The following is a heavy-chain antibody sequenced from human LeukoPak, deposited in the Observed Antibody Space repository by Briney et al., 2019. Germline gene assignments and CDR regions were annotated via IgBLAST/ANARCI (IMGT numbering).Heavy chain of an antibody. D-gene: IGHD1-26*01. Sequence: SETLSLTCTVSGGSISSSSYYWGWIRQPPGKGLEWIGSIYYSGSTYYNPSLKSRVTISVDTSKNQFSLKLSSVTAADTAVYYCARSVRRGFNFDYWGQGTLVTVSS. J-gene: IGHJ4*02. CDR3: ARSVRRGFNFDY. V-gene: IGHV4-39*01. CDR2: IYYSGST. CDR1: GGSISSSSYY.